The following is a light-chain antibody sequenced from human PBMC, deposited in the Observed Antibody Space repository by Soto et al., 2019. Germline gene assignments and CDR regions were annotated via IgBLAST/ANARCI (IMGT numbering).Light chain of an antibody. CDR3: QQINSYPIT. CDR2: AAS. J-gene: IGKJ5*01. V-gene: IGKV1-9*01. Sequence: IQLTQSPSSLSASVGDRVTITCRASQGISSYLAWYQQKPGKAPKLLIYAASTLQSGVPSRFRGSGSGTDFTLTISSLQHEDFATYYCQQINSYPITFGQGTRLEIK. CDR1: QGISSY.